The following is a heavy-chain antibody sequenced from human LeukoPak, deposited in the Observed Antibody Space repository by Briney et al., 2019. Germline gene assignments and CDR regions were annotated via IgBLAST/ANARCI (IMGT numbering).Heavy chain of an antibody. V-gene: IGHV1-2*02. D-gene: IGHD6-13*01. Sequence: GASVKVSCKASGYTFTNYYMHWVRQAPGQGLEWMGWINPKSGGTNYAQKFQDRVTMTRDTSITTAYMELSRLSTDDTAVYYCARDRTASGSNFFDFWGQGSLVTVSS. CDR2: INPKSGGT. CDR1: GYTFTNYY. J-gene: IGHJ4*02. CDR3: ARDRTASGSNFFDF.